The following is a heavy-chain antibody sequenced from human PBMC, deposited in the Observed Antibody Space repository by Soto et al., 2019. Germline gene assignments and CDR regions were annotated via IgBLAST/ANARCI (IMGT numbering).Heavy chain of an antibody. D-gene: IGHD2-8*02. CDR2: INHSGST. CDR3: ARDKITGLFDY. J-gene: IGHJ4*02. V-gene: IGHV4-34*01. CDR1: GGSFSGYY. Sequence: VQLQQWGAGLLKPSETLSLTCAVYGGSFSGYYWTWIRQPPGTGLEWIGEINHSGSTNYNPSLKSRVTISVDTPKNQFSLMLTSVTAADTAVYYCARDKITGLFDYWGQGTLVTVSS.